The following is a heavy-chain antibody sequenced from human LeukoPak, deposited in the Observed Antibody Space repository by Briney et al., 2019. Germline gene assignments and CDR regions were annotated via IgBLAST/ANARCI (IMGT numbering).Heavy chain of an antibody. V-gene: IGHV3-43D*03. CDR2: ISWDGGST. Sequence: GRSLRLSCAASGFTFSSYSMNWVRQAPGKGLEWVSLISWDGGSTYYADSVKGRFTISRDNSKNSLYLQMNSLRAEDTALYSCAKDIRGSTSWYGLDYRGQGTLVTVSS. D-gene: IGHD6-13*01. J-gene: IGHJ4*02. CDR3: AKDIRGSTSWYGLDY. CDR1: GFTFSSYS.